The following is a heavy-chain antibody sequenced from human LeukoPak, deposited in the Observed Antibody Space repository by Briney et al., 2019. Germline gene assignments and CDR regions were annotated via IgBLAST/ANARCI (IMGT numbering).Heavy chain of an antibody. CDR3: ARGYSSSWYYYYMDV. Sequence: SETLSLTCTVSGGSISSSSYYWGWIRQPPGKGLEWVGEINHIGSTNYNPSLKSRVTISVDKSKNQFSLKLSSVTAADTAVYYCARGYSSSWYYYYMDVWGKGTTVTVSS. CDR2: INHIGST. CDR1: GGSISSSSYY. J-gene: IGHJ6*03. D-gene: IGHD6-13*01. V-gene: IGHV4-39*07.